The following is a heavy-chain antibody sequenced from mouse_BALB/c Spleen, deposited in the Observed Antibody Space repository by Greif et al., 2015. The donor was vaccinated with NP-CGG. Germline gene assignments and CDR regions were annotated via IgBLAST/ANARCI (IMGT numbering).Heavy chain of an antibody. CDR2: INPSTGYT. J-gene: IGHJ2*01. CDR1: GYTFTSYW. Sequence: VQLQQSGAELAKPGASVKMSCKASGYTFTSYWMHWVKQRPGQGLEWIGYINPSTGYTEYNQKFKDKATLTADKSSSTAYMQLSSLTSEDSAVYYCASKTWDFDYWGQGTTLTVSP. CDR3: ASKTWDFDY. V-gene: IGHV1-7*01. D-gene: IGHD4-1*01.